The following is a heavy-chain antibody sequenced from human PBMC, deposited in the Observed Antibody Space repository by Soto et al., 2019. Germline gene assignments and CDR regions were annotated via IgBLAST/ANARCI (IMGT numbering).Heavy chain of an antibody. CDR3: AKTMGDCSGGTCYGAYSMDV. CDR1: GFTFTTYA. CDR2: VSASGGST. D-gene: IGHD2-15*01. J-gene: IGHJ6*02. Sequence: EVQLLESGGGLVQPGESLRLSCAASGFTFTTYAMFWVRQAPGKGLEWVSGVSASGGSTYAADSVKGRFTISRDNSMNTVRLQINSLRADDTAVYYCAKTMGDCSGGTCYGAYSMDVWGQGITVTVSS. V-gene: IGHV3-23*01.